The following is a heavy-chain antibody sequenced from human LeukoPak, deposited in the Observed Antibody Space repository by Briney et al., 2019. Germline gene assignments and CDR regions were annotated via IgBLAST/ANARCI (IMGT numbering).Heavy chain of an antibody. CDR3: ARGGYYGSGSPNWFDP. J-gene: IGHJ5*02. D-gene: IGHD3-10*01. Sequence: SSETLSLTCTVSGGSISSYYWSWIRQPPGKGLEWIGYIYYSGSTNYNPSLKSRVTISVDTSKNQFSLKLSSVTAADTAVYYCARGGYYGSGSPNWFDPWGQGTLVTVSS. V-gene: IGHV4-59*01. CDR1: GGSISSYY. CDR2: IYYSGST.